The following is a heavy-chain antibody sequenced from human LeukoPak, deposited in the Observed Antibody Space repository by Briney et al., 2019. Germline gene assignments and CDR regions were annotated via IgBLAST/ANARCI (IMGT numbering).Heavy chain of an antibody. D-gene: IGHD3-10*01. V-gene: IGHV4-59*01. CDR3: ARGVTAGWFDP. Sequence: PSETLSLTCTVSGGSISSYYWSWIRQPPGKGLEWIGYICYSGSTNYNPSLKSRVTISVDTSKNQFSLKLSSVTAADTAVYYCARGVTAGWFDPWGQGTLVTVSS. J-gene: IGHJ5*02. CDR2: ICYSGST. CDR1: GGSISSYY.